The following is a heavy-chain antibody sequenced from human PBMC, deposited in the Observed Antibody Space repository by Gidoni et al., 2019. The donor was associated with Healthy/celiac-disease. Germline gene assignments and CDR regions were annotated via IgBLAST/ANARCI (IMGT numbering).Heavy chain of an antibody. CDR2: IHPSGGST. Sequence: QVQLVQSGAEVKKPGASGKASCKASGYTFTSYYMHWVRQAPGQGLEWMGIIHPSGGSTSYAQKFQGRVTMTRDTSTSTVYMELSSLRSEDTAVYYCARDSDRDGYNLFAFDIWGQGTMVTVSS. D-gene: IGHD5-12*01. CDR1: GYTFTSYY. CDR3: ARDSDRDGYNLFAFDI. V-gene: IGHV1-46*01. J-gene: IGHJ3*02.